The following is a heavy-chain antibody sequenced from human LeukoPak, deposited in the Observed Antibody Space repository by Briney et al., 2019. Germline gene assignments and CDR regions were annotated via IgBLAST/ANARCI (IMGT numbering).Heavy chain of an antibody. J-gene: IGHJ4*02. CDR3: ATYNNGRDY. CDR2: IIPLFGTA. V-gene: IGHV1-69*05. Sequence: SVKVSCKTSGYTFTTYGISWLRQAPGQGLEWMGGIIPLFGTANYTQKFQGRVTITTDESTSTAYMELSSLRSEDTAVYYCATYNNGRDYWGQGTLVTVSS. D-gene: IGHD5-18*01. CDR1: GYTFTTYG.